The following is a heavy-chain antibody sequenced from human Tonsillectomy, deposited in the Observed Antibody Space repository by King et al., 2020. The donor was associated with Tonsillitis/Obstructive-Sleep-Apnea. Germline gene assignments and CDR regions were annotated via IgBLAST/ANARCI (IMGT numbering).Heavy chain of an antibody. J-gene: IGHJ4*02. Sequence: VQLQQSGPGLVKPSQTLSLTCAIPGDSVSSNSATWNWIRQSPSRGLECLGRTYYRSKWVNDYAVSVKSRITINPDTSKNQFSLQLHSVTPEDTAVYYCEREGGSSWLYYFDYWGPGTVVSFSS. V-gene: IGHV6-1*01. CDR3: EREGGSSWLYYFDY. D-gene: IGHD6-13*01. CDR1: GDSVSSNSAT. CDR2: TYYRSKWVN.